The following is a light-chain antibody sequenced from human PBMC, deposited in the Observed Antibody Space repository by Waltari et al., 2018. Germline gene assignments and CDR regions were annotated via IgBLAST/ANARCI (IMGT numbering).Light chain of an antibody. Sequence: EIVLTQSPGTLSLSPGERATLSCWASQSVAGTLAWDQQKPGQAPRLLIYGASSRATGIPNRFSGSGSGTVFSLSISRLEPEDFAVYYCQHYVRLPVTFGQGTKVEIK. CDR3: QHYVRLPVT. CDR1: QSVAGT. CDR2: GAS. J-gene: IGKJ1*01. V-gene: IGKV3-20*01.